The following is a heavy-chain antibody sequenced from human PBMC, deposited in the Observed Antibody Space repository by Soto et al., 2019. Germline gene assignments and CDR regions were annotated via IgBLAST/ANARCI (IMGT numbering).Heavy chain of an antibody. CDR1: GYTLTELS. D-gene: IGHD6-19*01. V-gene: IGHV1-24*01. CDR3: ATGSSGWYPNLGHNWFDP. J-gene: IGHJ5*02. Sequence: ASVKVSCKVSGYTLTELSMHWVRQAPGKGLEWMGGFDPEDGETIYAQKFQGRVTMTEDTSTDTAYMELSSLRSEDTAVYYCATGSSGWYPNLGHNWFDPWGQGTLVTVSS. CDR2: FDPEDGET.